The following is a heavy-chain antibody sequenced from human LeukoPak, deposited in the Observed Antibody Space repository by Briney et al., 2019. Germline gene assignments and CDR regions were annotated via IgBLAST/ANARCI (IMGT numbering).Heavy chain of an antibody. J-gene: IGHJ4*02. Sequence: SETLSLTCTVSGGSISSYYWSWIRQPAGKGLEWIVRIYTSGSTNYNPSLKSRVTMSVDTSKNQFSLKLNSMTAADTAMYYCAREGEGLGFGFPFEPHFDYWGQGIMVTVSS. V-gene: IGHV4-4*07. CDR2: IYTSGST. CDR3: AREGEGLGFGFPFEPHFDY. D-gene: IGHD3-10*01. CDR1: GGSISSYY.